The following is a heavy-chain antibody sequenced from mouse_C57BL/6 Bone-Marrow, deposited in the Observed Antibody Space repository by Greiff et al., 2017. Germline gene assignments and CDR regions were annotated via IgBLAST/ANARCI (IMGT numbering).Heavy chain of an antibody. J-gene: IGHJ2*01. Sequence: DVQLQESGAELVRPGASVKLSCTASGFNIKDDYMHWVKQRPEQGLEWIGWIDPENGDTEYASKFQGKATITADTSSNTAYLQLSSLTSEDTAVYYCTTQLRLHFDYWGQGTTLTVSS. D-gene: IGHD3-2*02. V-gene: IGHV14-4*01. CDR3: TTQLRLHFDY. CDR2: IDPENGDT. CDR1: GFNIKDDY.